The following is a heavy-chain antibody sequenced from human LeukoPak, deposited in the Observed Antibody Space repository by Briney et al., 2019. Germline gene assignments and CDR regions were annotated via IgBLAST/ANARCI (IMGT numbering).Heavy chain of an antibody. D-gene: IGHD6-19*01. Sequence: PGGSLRLSCAASGFTFDDYAMHWVRQAPGKGLEWVSGISWNSGNIDYADSVKGRFTISRDNAKNSLYLQMNSLRAEDTAVYYCARSRGTGYSSGWYLYYFDYWGQGTLVTVSS. CDR3: ARSRGTGYSSGWYLYYFDY. CDR1: GFTFDDYA. J-gene: IGHJ4*02. V-gene: IGHV3-9*01. CDR2: ISWNSGNI.